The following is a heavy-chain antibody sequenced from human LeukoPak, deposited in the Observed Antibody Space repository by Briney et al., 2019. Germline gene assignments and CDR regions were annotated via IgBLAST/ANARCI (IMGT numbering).Heavy chain of an antibody. CDR2: MRYEGSDK. D-gene: IGHD2-2*01. J-gene: IGHJ6*03. V-gene: IGHV3-30*02. CDR3: AKAGYCSGTGCPDYYYMDV. CDR1: GFSFSSYG. Sequence: PGGSLRLSCAASGFSFSSYGMHWVRQSPGKGLEWLAFMRYEGSDKYYADSVKGRFTISRDNPKNTLYLQMNSLRSDGSGMYYCAKAGYCSGTGCPDYYYMDVWGKGTTVTVSS.